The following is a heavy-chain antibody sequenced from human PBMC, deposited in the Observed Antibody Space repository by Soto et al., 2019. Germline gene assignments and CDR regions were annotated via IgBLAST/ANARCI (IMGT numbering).Heavy chain of an antibody. CDR3: ARDRDPWLVYYFDY. CDR1: GFTFSSYA. V-gene: IGHV3-30-3*01. D-gene: IGHD6-19*01. CDR2: ISYDGSNK. J-gene: IGHJ4*02. Sequence: QVQLVESGGGVVQPGRSLRLSCAASGFTFSSYAMHWVRQAPGKGLEWVAVISYDGSNKYYADSVKGRFTISRDNSKNTLYLQMNSLRAEDTAVYYWARDRDPWLVYYFDYWGQGTLVTVSS.